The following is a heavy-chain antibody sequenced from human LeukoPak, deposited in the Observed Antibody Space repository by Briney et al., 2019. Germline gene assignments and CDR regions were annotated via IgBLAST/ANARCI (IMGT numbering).Heavy chain of an antibody. D-gene: IGHD4/OR15-4a*01. V-gene: IGHV3-15*01. CDR2: IKSKRDGGKT. Sequence: GGSLRLSCAASGLTLSNDWMSWARQAPGKGLEWVGRIKSKRDGGKTDSRAPGKGRFTISREDSRHTPFLQMNGLKSGVTAVYYCATISASVLGESFDYWGQGTLVTVSS. CDR1: GLTLSNDW. J-gene: IGHJ4*02. CDR3: ATISASVLGESFDY.